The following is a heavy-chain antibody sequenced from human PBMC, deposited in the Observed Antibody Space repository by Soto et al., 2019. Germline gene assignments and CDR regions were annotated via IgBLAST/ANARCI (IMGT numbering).Heavy chain of an antibody. D-gene: IGHD2-15*01. CDR3: ARDSSGGDCSGGSCYSDY. V-gene: IGHV1-18*01. J-gene: IGHJ4*02. CDR1: GYTFTSYG. CDR2: ISAYNGNT. Sequence: QVPLVQSGAEVKKPGASVKVSCKASGYTFTSYGISWVRQAPGQGLEWMGWISAYNGNTNYAQKLQGRVTMTTDTSTSTAYMELRSLRSDDTAVYYCARDSSGGDCSGGSCYSDYWGQGTLVTVSS.